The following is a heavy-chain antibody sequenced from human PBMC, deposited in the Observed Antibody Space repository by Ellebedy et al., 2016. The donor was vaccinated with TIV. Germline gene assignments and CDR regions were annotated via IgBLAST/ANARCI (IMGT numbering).Heavy chain of an antibody. CDR1: GGSISRSSYY. Sequence: SATLSLTCAVSGGSISRSSYYWGWIRQPPGEGLEWIGRIYYTGSTDYKPSLKSRVAISADTSKNQFSLRLSSVPAADTAVDYCARWFGELLYVRWFDPWGQGTLVTVSS. J-gene: IGHJ5*02. V-gene: IGHV4-39*01. CDR2: IYYTGST. D-gene: IGHD3-10*01. CDR3: ARWFGELLYVRWFDP.